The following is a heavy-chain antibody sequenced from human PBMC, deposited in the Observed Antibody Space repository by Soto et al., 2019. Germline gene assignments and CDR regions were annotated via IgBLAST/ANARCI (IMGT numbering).Heavy chain of an antibody. D-gene: IGHD3-9*01. CDR1: SGSIFSSKW. J-gene: IGHJ4*02. Sequence: SETLALTCAVSSGSIFSSKWWGWVRQHSGKGLEWIGETRNSGGANYNPSLKSRVTISVDKSTNQFFLNLNSVTAADTAVYYCASHLTMTGTRGFDHWALGTLVTVSS. CDR2: TRNSGGA. V-gene: IGHV4-4*02. CDR3: ASHLTMTGTRGFDH.